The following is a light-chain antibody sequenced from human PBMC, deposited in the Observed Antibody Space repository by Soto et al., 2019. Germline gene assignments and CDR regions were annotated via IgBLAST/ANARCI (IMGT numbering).Light chain of an antibody. Sequence: QSALTQPRSVSGSPGQSVTISCTGTSSDVGGYNYVSWYQQHPGKAPKLMIYDVSKRPSGVPDRFSGSKSGNTVSLTISGLQAEDEADYYCFSYAGSYSWVFGGGTKLTVL. CDR3: FSYAGSYSWV. J-gene: IGLJ3*02. CDR2: DVS. V-gene: IGLV2-11*01. CDR1: SSDVGGYNY.